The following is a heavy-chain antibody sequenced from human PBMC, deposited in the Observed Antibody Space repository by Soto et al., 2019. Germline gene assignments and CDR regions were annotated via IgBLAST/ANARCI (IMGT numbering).Heavy chain of an antibody. CDR2: IIPIFGTA. CDR3: ASSYCGSCYSFYYYYGMDV. V-gene: IGHV1-69*01. J-gene: IGHJ6*02. CDR1: GGTFSSYA. D-gene: IGHD2-15*01. Sequence: QVKLVQSGAEVKKPGSSVKVSCKASGGTFSSYAISWVRQAPGQGLEWMRGIIPIFGTANYAQKFQGRVTITADESTSTAYMELSSLRSEDTAVYYCASSYCGSCYSFYYYYGMDVWGQGTTVTVSS.